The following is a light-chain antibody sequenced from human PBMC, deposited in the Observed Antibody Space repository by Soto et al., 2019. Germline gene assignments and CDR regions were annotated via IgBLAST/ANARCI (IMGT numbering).Light chain of an antibody. CDR3: QPYFNSPRT. Sequence: DIVMTQSPDSLAVSLCERASIKCKSSQTLLDSSNNKASLSWYQQKPGQPPKFLIYWTSTREFGVPDRFSGSGSGTDFTLTISSLQAEDVAVYYCQPYFNSPRTFGHGTKVDIK. CDR1: QTLLDSSNNKAS. CDR2: WTS. J-gene: IGKJ1*01. V-gene: IGKV4-1*01.